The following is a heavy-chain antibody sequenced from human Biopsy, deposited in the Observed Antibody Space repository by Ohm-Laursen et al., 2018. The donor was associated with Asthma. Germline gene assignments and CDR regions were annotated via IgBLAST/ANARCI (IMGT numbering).Heavy chain of an antibody. Sequence: SVKVSCKTSGYTFRSYGVSWVRQAPGQGLEWMGWISPFTGDTHFGQKFQGRVTMTTDTSTDTAYMELRSLRSDDTAVYYCARHPYNFGGFDYWGQGSLVPVSS. CDR3: ARHPYNFGGFDY. V-gene: IGHV1-18*04. D-gene: IGHD5-24*01. CDR2: ISPFTGDT. J-gene: IGHJ4*02. CDR1: GYTFRSYG.